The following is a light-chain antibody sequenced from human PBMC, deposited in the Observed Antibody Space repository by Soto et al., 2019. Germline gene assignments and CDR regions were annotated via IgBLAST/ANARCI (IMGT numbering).Light chain of an antibody. CDR1: QSVSYW. CDR2: DGS. J-gene: IGKJ3*01. CDR3: QHYNTCSKA. V-gene: IGKV1-5*01. Sequence: DIQMTQSPSTLSTSVGARVTITCRASQSVSYWLAWYQQKPGKAPNLLIYDGSTLASGVPPRFSGGGFGTEFTLNISSLQPDDSAIYYCQHYNTCSKAFGPGTRVEIK.